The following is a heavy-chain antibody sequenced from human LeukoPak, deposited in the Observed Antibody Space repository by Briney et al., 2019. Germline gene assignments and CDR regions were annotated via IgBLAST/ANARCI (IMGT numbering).Heavy chain of an antibody. V-gene: IGHV1-69*06. CDR2: IIPIFGTA. J-gene: IGHJ4*02. D-gene: IGHD3-10*01. CDR3: ARGSLLWFGEVSMCGFDY. CDR1: GGTFSSYA. Sequence: GASVKVSCKASGGTFSSYAISWVRQAPGQGLEWMGGIIPIFGTANYAQKFQGRVTITADKSTSTAYMELSSLRSEDTAVYYCARGSLLWFGEVSMCGFDYWGQGTLVTVSS.